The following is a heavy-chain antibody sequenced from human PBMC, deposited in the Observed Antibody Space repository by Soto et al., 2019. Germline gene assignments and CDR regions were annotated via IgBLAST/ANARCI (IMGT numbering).Heavy chain of an antibody. V-gene: IGHV3-43*01. CDR1: GFTFDDYT. J-gene: IGHJ4*02. CDR3: AKDFSYSYCYY. CDR2: ISWDGGST. Sequence: EVQLVESGGVVVQPGGSLRLSCAASGFTFDDYTMHWVRQAPGKGLEWVSLISWDGGSTYYADSVKGRFTISRDNSKNSLYLQRSSLRTEDTDLYYCAKDFSYSYCYYWGQGTLVTVSS. D-gene: IGHD2-21*02.